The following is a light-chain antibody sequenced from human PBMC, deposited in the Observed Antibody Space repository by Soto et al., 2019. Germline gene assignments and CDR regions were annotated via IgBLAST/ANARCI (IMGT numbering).Light chain of an antibody. J-gene: IGLJ1*01. CDR3: SSYTSSSYYA. Sequence: QSVLTQPASVSGSPGQSLTISCTGTSSDVGGYNYVSWYQQHPGKAPKVMIFDVSNRPSGVSDRFSGSKSGNTASLTISGIQDEYEDDYYCSSYTSSSYYAFGTGTKVKVL. CDR1: SSDVGGYNY. CDR2: DVS. V-gene: IGLV2-14*01.